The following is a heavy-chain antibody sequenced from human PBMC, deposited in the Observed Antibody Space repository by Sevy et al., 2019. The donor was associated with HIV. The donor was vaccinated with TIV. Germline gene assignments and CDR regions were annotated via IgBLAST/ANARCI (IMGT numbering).Heavy chain of an antibody. V-gene: IGHV3-33*01. D-gene: IGHD3-16*01. Sequence: GGSLRLSCAASGFTFSNYGMHWVRRAPGKGLAWVAVIWYDGSNKYYAESVKGRFTLSRDKSKITLYLQMNSLRAEDTAGYYWVGWLLGENYYGLDVWGQVTTVTVSS. CDR3: VGWLLGENYYGLDV. J-gene: IGHJ6*02. CDR1: GFTFSNYG. CDR2: IWYDGSNK.